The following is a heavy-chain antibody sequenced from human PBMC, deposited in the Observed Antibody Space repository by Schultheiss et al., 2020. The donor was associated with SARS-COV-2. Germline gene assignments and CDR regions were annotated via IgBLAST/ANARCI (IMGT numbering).Heavy chain of an antibody. J-gene: IGHJ3*02. CDR3: ARGGGMATTGAFDI. CDR1: GFTFSSYA. CDR2: ISSNGGST. V-gene: IGHV3-64*04. D-gene: IGHD5-24*01. Sequence: GGSLRLSCSASGFTFSSYAMHWVRQAPGKGLEYVSAISSNGGSTYYADSVKGRFTISRDNSKNTLYLQMNSLRAEDTAVYYCARGGGMATTGAFDIWGQGTMVTVSS.